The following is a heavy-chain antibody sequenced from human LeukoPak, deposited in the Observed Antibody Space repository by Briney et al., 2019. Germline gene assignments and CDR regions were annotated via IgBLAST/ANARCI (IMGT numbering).Heavy chain of an antibody. CDR1: GGSISSYY. D-gene: IGHD6-6*01. Sequence: PSETLSLTCTVSGGSISSYYWSWIRQPPGKGLEWIGYIYYSGSTNYNPSLKSRVTISVDTSKNQFSLKLSSVTAADTAVYYCAIYFREIAARPDYIDFWGKGTTVTVSS. V-gene: IGHV4-59*08. J-gene: IGHJ6*03. CDR2: IYYSGST. CDR3: AIYFREIAARPDYIDF.